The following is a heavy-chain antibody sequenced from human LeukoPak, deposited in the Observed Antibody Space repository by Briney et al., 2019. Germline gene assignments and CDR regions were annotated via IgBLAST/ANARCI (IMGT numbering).Heavy chain of an antibody. CDR1: GYTFTNFV. V-gene: IGHV1-18*01. CDR3: ARIRDGYNDAYDI. J-gene: IGHJ3*02. Sequence: ASVKVSCKASGYTFTNFVISWVRQAPGQGLEWMGRISAYTGNTNYAQKLQGRVTMTTDTSTSTAYMELRSLRSDDTAVYYCARIRDGYNDAYDIWGQGTMVTVSS. D-gene: IGHD5-24*01. CDR2: ISAYTGNT.